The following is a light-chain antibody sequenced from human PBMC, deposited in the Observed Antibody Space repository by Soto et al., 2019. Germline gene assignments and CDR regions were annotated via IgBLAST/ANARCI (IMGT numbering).Light chain of an antibody. J-gene: IGLJ1*01. CDR2: EVN. CDR3: SSYAGSSSV. V-gene: IGLV2-8*01. CDR1: SSDVGGYNY. Sequence: QSALTQPPSASGSPGQSVAISCTGTSSDVGGYNYVSWYQQHPGKAPKLMMYEVNKRPSGVPDRFSGSKSGNTASLTVSGLQAEDEADYYCSSYAGSSSVFGTGTKLTVL.